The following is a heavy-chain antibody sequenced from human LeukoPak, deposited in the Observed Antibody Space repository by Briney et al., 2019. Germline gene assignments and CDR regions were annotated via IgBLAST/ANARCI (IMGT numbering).Heavy chain of an antibody. V-gene: IGHV4-30-2*01. J-gene: IGHJ4*02. Sequence: SETLSLTCTVSGGSISSGPYYWSWIRQPPGKGLEWIGYIYRSGSTYYNPSLKSRVTISVDRSKNQFSLKLSSVTAADTAVYYCARKDDGTSSGGPFDYWGQGTLVTVSS. CDR2: IYRSGST. D-gene: IGHD6-6*01. CDR1: GGSISSGPYY. CDR3: ARKDDGTSSGGPFDY.